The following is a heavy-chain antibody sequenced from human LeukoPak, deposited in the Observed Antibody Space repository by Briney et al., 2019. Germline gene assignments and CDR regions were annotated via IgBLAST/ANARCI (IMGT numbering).Heavy chain of an antibody. J-gene: IGHJ3*02. Sequence: GGSLRLSYAASGFTFSSYGMHWVRQAPGKGLEWVAFIRYDGSNKYYADSVKGRFTISRDNSKNTLYLQMNSLRAEDTAVYYYAKDLMIVVEDAFDIWGQGTMVTVSS. CDR1: GFTFSSYG. V-gene: IGHV3-30*02. CDR2: IRYDGSNK. CDR3: AKDLMIVVEDAFDI. D-gene: IGHD3-22*01.